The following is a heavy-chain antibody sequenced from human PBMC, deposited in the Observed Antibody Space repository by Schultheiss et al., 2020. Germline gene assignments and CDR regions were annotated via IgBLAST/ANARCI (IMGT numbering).Heavy chain of an antibody. V-gene: IGHV2-26*01. CDR1: GGSVSSGSYY. Sequence: TLSLTCTVSGGSVSSGSYYWSWIRQPPGKALEWLAHIFSNDEKSYSTSLKSRLTISKDTSESQVVLTMTNMDPVDTATYYCARMFAILGTIDFWGQGTLVTGSS. J-gene: IGHJ4*02. CDR2: IFSNDEK. CDR3: ARMFAILGTIDF. D-gene: IGHD2-2*02.